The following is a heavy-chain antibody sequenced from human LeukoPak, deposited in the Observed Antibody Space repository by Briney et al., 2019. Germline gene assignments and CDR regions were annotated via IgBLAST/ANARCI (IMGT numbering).Heavy chain of an antibody. D-gene: IGHD4-23*01. J-gene: IGHJ4*02. CDR1: GFRFQYYW. Sequence: GGSLRLSCAASGFRFQYYWMAWVRQAPGMGLEWVAHIKEDGTQKFYVDSVRGRFTISKDDARNALYLQMNSLRDEDTAIYYCVRGGWELDYWGQGTLVIVSS. CDR3: VRGGWELDY. CDR2: IKEDGTQK. V-gene: IGHV3-7*01.